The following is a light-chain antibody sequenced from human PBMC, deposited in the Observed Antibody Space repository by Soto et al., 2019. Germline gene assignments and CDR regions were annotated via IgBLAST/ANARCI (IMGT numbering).Light chain of an antibody. V-gene: IGKV1-6*02. CDR3: LQDYNYPRT. J-gene: IGKJ1*01. CDR2: AAS. Sequence: IQMTQSPSSLSAAVGDSVTITCRSSQNISRFLNWYQQKPGKAPNLLIYAASSLQSGVPSRFSGSGSGTDFTLTISSLQPEDFATYYCLQDYNYPRTFGQGTKVDIK. CDR1: QNISRF.